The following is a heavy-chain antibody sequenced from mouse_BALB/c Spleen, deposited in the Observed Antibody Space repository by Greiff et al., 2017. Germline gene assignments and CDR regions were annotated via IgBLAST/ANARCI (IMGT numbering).Heavy chain of an antibody. CDR3: ARGYYGFDY. D-gene: IGHD1-1*01. CDR2: ISSGGSYT. V-gene: IGHV5-9-4*01. J-gene: IGHJ2*01. CDR1: GFTFSSYA. Sequence: EVQGVESGGGLVKPGGSLKLSCAASGFTFSSYAMSWVRQSPEKRLEWVAEISSGGSYTYYPDTVTGRFTISRDNAKNTLYLEMSSLRSEDTAMYYCARGYYGFDYWGQGTTLTVSS.